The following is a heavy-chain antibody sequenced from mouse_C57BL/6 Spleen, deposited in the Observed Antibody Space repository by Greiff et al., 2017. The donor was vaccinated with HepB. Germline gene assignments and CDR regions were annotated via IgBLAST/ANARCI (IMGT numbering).Heavy chain of an antibody. D-gene: IGHD1-1*01. CDR1: GYTFTSYW. Sequence: VQLQQPGAELVRPGSSVKLSCKASGYTFTSYWMDWVKQRPGQGLEWIGNIYPSDSETHYNQKFKDKATLTVDKSSSTAYMQLSSLTSEDSAVYYCAREDYGLNYFDYWGQGTTLTVSS. V-gene: IGHV1-61*01. CDR3: AREDYGLNYFDY. CDR2: IYPSDSET. J-gene: IGHJ2*01.